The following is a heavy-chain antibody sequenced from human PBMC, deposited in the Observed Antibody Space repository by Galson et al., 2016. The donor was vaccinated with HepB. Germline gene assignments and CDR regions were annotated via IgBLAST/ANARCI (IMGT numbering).Heavy chain of an antibody. V-gene: IGHV3-23*01. D-gene: IGHD5-12*01. J-gene: IGHJ6*02. Sequence: SLRLSCAASGFAFSSYAMSWVRQAPGKGLEWVSAISDSGRTTYYTDSVKGRFTISRDNSRNTLHLQMNSLTVEDTAIYYCANLRGGYSGPRYYDYYNGMDVWGQGTTVTVSS. CDR1: GFAFSSYA. CDR2: ISDSGRTT. CDR3: ANLRGGYSGPRYYDYYNGMDV.